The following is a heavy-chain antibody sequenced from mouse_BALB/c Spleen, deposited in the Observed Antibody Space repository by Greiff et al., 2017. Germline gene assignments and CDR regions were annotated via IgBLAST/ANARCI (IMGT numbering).Heavy chain of an antibody. D-gene: IGHD2-3*01. V-gene: IGHV5-12-1*01. CDR3: ARQGGYYVDY. CDR2: ISSGGGST. J-gene: IGHJ4*01. CDR1: GFAFSSYD. Sequence: EVQRVESGGGLVKPGGSLKLSCAASGFAFSSYDMSWVRQTPEKRLEWVAYISSGGGSTYYPDTVKGRFTISRDNAKNTLYLQMSSLKSEDTAMYYCARQGGYYVDYWGQGTSVTVSS.